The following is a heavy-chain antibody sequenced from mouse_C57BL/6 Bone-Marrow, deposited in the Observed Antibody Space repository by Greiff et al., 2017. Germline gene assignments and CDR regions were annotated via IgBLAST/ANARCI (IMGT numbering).Heavy chain of an antibody. CDR3: TRGTMITPY. Sequence: DVMLVESGEGLVKPGGSLKLSCAASGFTFSSYAMSWVRQTPEKRLEWVAYISSGGDYIYYADTVKGRFTISRDNARNTLYLQMSSLKSEDTAMYYCTRGTMITPYWGQGTLVTVSA. CDR1: GFTFSSYA. J-gene: IGHJ3*01. V-gene: IGHV5-9-1*02. CDR2: ISSGGDYI. D-gene: IGHD2-4*01.